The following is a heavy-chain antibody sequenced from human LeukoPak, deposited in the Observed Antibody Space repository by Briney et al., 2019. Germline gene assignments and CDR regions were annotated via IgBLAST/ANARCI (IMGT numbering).Heavy chain of an antibody. Sequence: NPGGSLRLSCAASGFTFSSYSMNWVRQAPGKGLEWVSSISSSSSYIYYADSVKGRFTISRDNAKNSLYLQMNSLRAEDTAVYYCASLGHFYDSFGYWGQGTLVTVSS. CDR1: GFTFSSYS. CDR2: ISSSSSYI. J-gene: IGHJ4*02. V-gene: IGHV3-21*01. CDR3: ASLGHFYDSFGY. D-gene: IGHD3-22*01.